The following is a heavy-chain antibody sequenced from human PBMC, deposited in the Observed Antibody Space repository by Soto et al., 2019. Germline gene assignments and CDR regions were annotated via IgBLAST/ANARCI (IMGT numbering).Heavy chain of an antibody. V-gene: IGHV4-31*03. D-gene: IGHD1-1*01. J-gene: IGHJ4*02. CDR1: GDSISSSDFY. CDR3: ARDRATGAPLDF. Sequence: NPSETLSLTRSVSGDSISSSDFYWSWVRQHPGKGLEWIGYIYHTGLTYYSPSLKSRVSISVDTSRNQFSLDLTSVTAEDKAVYYCARDRATGAPLDFWGQGTLVTLSS. CDR2: IYHTGLT.